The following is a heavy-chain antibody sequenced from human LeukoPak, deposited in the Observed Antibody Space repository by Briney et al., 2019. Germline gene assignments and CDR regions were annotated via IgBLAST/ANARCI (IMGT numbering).Heavy chain of an antibody. CDR3: ARGVTTGVDAFDI. J-gene: IGHJ3*02. V-gene: IGHV3-7*01. Sequence: GSLRLSCAASGFTFSSYWMIWVRQAPGKGLEWVANIKQDGSEKYYVDSVKGRFTISRDNAKNSLYLQMNSLRAEDTAVYYCARGVTTGVDAFDIWGQGTMVTVSS. CDR2: IKQDGSEK. D-gene: IGHD4-17*01. CDR1: GFTFSSYW.